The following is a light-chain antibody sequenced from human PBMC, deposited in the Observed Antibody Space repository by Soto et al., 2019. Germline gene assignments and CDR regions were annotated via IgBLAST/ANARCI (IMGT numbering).Light chain of an antibody. CDR2: DAS. J-gene: IGKJ5*01. V-gene: IGKV3-11*01. CDR3: QQRGEWPPGAT. Sequence: ASQSLTNNYLAWYQQRPGQAPRLLIYDASTRATDIPARFSGSGSGTDFTLTISSLDPEDSAVYYCQQRGEWPPGATFGQGTRLEIK. CDR1: QSLTNNY.